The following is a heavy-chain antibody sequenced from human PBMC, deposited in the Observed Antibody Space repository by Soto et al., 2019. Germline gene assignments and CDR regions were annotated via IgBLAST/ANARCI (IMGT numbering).Heavy chain of an antibody. J-gene: IGHJ4*02. Sequence: QVQLVESGGGVVQPGRSLRLSCAASGFTFSSYAMHWVRQAPGKGLEWVAVISYDGSNKYYADSVKGRFTISRDNSKNTLYLQMNSLRAEDTAVYYCASPGYSYAREYYCDYWGQGTLVTVSS. V-gene: IGHV3-30-3*01. CDR3: ASPGYSYAREYYCDY. D-gene: IGHD5-18*01. CDR1: GFTFSSYA. CDR2: ISYDGSNK.